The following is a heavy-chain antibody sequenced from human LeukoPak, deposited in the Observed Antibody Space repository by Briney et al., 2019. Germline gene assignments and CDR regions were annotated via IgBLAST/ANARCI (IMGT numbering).Heavy chain of an antibody. V-gene: IGHV3-64D*06. CDR3: VKSSSSWTQFEYFQH. CDR2: ISSNGGST. CDR1: GFTFSSYA. J-gene: IGHJ1*01. Sequence: GGSLRLSCSASGFTFSSYAMHWVRQAPGKGLEYVSAISSNGGSTYYADSVKGRFTISRDNSKNTLYLQMSSLRAEDTAVYYCVKSSSSWTQFEYFQHWGQGTLVTVSS. D-gene: IGHD6-13*01.